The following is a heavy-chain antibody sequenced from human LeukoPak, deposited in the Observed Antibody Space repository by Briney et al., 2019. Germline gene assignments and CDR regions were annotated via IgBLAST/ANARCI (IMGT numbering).Heavy chain of an antibody. D-gene: IGHD6-6*01. CDR3: ARALIAARPDSLFDY. CDR2: ISDNGGST. V-gene: IGHV3-64*01. J-gene: IGHJ4*02. CDR1: GFTFSSYA. Sequence: GGSLRLSCAASGFTFSSYAMHWVRQAPGKGLEYVSTISDNGGSTFYANSVKGRFTISRDNSKNTLYLQMGSLRPEDMAFYYCARALIAARPDSLFDYWGQGTLVTVSS.